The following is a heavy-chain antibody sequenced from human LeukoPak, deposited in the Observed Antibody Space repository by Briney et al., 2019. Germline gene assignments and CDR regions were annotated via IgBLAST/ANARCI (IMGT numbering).Heavy chain of an antibody. V-gene: IGHV4-59*08. CDR1: GGSISSYY. CDR2: IYNSGST. Sequence: SETLSLTCTVSGGSISSYYWSWIRQPPGKGLEYIGYIYNSGSTNYNPPLKSRVTISVDTSKNQFSLKLSSVTAADTAVYYCARQVVTAGDAFDIWGQGTMVTVSS. CDR3: ARQVVTAGDAFDI. D-gene: IGHD2-21*02. J-gene: IGHJ3*02.